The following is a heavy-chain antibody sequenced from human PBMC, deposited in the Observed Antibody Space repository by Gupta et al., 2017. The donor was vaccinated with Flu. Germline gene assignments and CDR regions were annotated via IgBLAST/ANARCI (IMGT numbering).Heavy chain of an antibody. CDR1: GFTFSSYG. J-gene: IGHJ4*02. CDR3: AKVPYGDYPREAQSDY. Sequence: QVQLVESGGGVVQPGRSLRLSCAASGFTFSSYGMHWVRQAPGKGLEWVAVISYDGSNKYYADSVKGRFTISRDNSKNTLYLQMNSLRAEDTAVYYCAKVPYGDYPREAQSDYWGQGTLVTVSS. V-gene: IGHV3-30*18. D-gene: IGHD4-17*01. CDR2: ISYDGSNK.